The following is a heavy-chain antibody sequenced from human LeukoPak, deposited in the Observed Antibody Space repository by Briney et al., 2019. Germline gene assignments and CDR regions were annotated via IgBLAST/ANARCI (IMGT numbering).Heavy chain of an antibody. J-gene: IGHJ4*02. V-gene: IGHV6-1*01. CDR1: GDSVSSNSAA. Sequence: SQTLSLTCAISGDSVSSNSAAWNWVRQSPSRGLEWLGRTYYRSKWYYDYAVSVKSRITINPDTSKNQFSLQMNSVTPKDTAVYYCVRGATAYYDYWGQGTLVTVSS. D-gene: IGHD5-12*01. CDR2: TYYRSKWYY. CDR3: VRGATAYYDY.